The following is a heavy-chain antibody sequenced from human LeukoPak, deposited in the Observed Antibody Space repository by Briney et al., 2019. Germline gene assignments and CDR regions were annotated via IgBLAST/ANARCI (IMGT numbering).Heavy chain of an antibody. D-gene: IGHD6-19*01. V-gene: IGHV1-8*01. Sequence: WASVKVSCKASGYIFTSYHINWVRQAAGQGLEWMGWMNPNTGGTGYAQKFKGRVTMTRNTSISTAYMELSSLRSEDTAVYYCARPSGGWYYYYMDVWGKGTTVTVSS. J-gene: IGHJ6*03. CDR1: GYIFTSYH. CDR3: ARPSGGWYYYYMDV. CDR2: MNPNTGGT.